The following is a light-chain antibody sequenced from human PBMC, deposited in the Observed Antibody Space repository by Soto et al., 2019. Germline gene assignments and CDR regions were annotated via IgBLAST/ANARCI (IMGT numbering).Light chain of an antibody. V-gene: IGLV1-40*01. Sequence: QSVLTQPPSVSGAPGQRVTISCTGSSSNIGAGYDVHWYQQLPGTAPKLLIYGNSNRPSGVPDRFSGSKSGTSASLAITGLQAEDEADYYCQSYYSRLRGRVFGGGTKLTVL. J-gene: IGLJ3*02. CDR2: GNS. CDR3: QSYYSRLRGRV. CDR1: SSNIGAGYD.